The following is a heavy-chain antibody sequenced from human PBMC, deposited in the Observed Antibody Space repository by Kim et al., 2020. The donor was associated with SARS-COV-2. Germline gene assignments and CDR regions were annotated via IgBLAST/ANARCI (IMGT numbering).Heavy chain of an antibody. V-gene: IGHV1-69*13. Sequence: SVKVSCKASGGTLSSYAISWVRQAPGQGLEWMGGIIPIFGTANYAQKFQGRVTITADESTSTAYMELSSLRSEDTAVYYCARDTKVWSGWDHYYYYGMDVWGQGTTVTVSS. CDR2: IIPIFGTA. D-gene: IGHD6-19*01. J-gene: IGHJ6*02. CDR1: GGTLSSYA. CDR3: ARDTKVWSGWDHYYYYGMDV.